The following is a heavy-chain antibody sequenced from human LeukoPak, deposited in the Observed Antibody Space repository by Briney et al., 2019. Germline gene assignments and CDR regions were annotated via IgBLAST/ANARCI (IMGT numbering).Heavy chain of an antibody. D-gene: IGHD4-17*01. CDR2: IWYDGSNK. J-gene: IGHJ6*02. CDR3: ASDYGDYPIYYYGMDV. V-gene: IGHV3-33*01. Sequence: PGRSLRLSCAASGFTFSSYGMHWVRQAPGKGLEWVAVIWYDGSNKYYADSVKGRFTISRDNSKNTLYLQMNSLRAEDTAVYYCASDYGDYPIYYYGMDVWGQGTTVTVSS. CDR1: GFTFSSYG.